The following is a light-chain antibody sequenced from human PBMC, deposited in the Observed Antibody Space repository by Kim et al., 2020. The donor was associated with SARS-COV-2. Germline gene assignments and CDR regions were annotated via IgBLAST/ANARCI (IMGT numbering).Light chain of an antibody. V-gene: IGKV1-27*01. CDR2: AAS. J-gene: IGKJ1*01. CDR1: QDIRNS. CDR3: QRYDSDPPWA. Sequence: DIQMTQSPSSLSASVGDRVTITCRAGQDIRNSLVWYQHKPGKAPNLLIFAASTLQSGVPSRFSGSGSGTDFTLTISSLQPEDVATYYCQRYDSDPPWAFGQGTKVDIK.